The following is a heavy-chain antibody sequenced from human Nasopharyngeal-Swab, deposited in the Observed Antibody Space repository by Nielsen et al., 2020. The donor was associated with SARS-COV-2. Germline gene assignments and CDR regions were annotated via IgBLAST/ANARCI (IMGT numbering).Heavy chain of an antibody. CDR2: ISSSGSTI. V-gene: IGHV3-48*03. CDR1: GFTFSSYE. CDR3: ARESYDSSGYEYYFDY. D-gene: IGHD3-22*01. J-gene: IGHJ4*02. Sequence: GESLKISCAASGFTFSSYEMNWVRQAPGKGLEWVSYISSSGSTIYYADSVKGRFTISRDNAKNSLYLQMNSLRAEDTAVYYCARESYDSSGYEYYFDYWGQGTLVTVSS.